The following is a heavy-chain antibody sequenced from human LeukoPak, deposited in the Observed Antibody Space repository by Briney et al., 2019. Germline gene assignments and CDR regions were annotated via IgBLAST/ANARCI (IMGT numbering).Heavy chain of an antibody. CDR2: ISYDGSNK. CDR1: GFTFSSYA. D-gene: IGHD3-9*01. CDR3: AKDLALRYFDSGWFDP. J-gene: IGHJ5*02. V-gene: IGHV3-30*04. Sequence: GRSLRLSCAASGFTFSSYAMHWVRQAPGKGLEWVAVISYDGSNKYYADSVKGRFTISRDNSKNTLYLQMNSLRAEDTAVYYCAKDLALRYFDSGWFDPWGQGTLVTVS.